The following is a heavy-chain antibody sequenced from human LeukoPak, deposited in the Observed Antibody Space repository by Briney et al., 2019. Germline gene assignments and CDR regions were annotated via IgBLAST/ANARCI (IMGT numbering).Heavy chain of an antibody. CDR3: VKDQADGYTNYGDY. V-gene: IGHV3-23*01. CDR1: GFTFRNYA. CDR2: FTSGDRT. J-gene: IGHJ4*01. Sequence: GGSLRLSCAASGFTFRNYAMTWVRQAPGKGLEWVSTFTSGDRTFYADSVRGRFTISRDNSKNTLYLQMSSLRAEDTAVYFCVKDQADGYTNYGDYWGHGTPVTVSS. D-gene: IGHD5-24*01.